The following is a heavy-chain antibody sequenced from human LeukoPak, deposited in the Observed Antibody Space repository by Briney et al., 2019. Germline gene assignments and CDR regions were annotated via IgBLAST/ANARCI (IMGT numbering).Heavy chain of an antibody. J-gene: IGHJ3*01. CDR1: GYTFSNSW. CDR3: VRLGLAVADLYDAFDV. CDR2: VYPRNSDT. D-gene: IGHD6-19*01. V-gene: IGHV5-51*01. Sequence: GESLKISCQASGYTFSNSWIGWVRQVPEKGLEYMGIVYPRNSDTRYSPSFEGQVTISADKSITTAYLQWSSLRASDSAIYYCVRLGLAVADLYDAFDVWGQGTAVAV.